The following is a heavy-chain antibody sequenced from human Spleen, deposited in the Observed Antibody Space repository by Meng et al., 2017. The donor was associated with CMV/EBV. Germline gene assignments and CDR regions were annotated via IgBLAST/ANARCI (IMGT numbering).Heavy chain of an antibody. CDR1: GYTFTGYY. CDR3: ARERYLEPAASPAYYYYGIDV. Sequence: ASVKVSCKASGYTFTGYYIHWVRQAPGQGLEWMGRINPNTGGTNYAQKFQGRVTMTRDTSITTAYMELSRLRSDDTAIYYCARERYLEPAASPAYYYYGIDVWGQGTTVTVSS. D-gene: IGHD2-2*01. CDR2: INPNTGGT. V-gene: IGHV1-2*06. J-gene: IGHJ6*02.